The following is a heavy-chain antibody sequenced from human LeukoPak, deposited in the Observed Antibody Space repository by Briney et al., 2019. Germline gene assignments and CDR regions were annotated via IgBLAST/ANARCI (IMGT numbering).Heavy chain of an antibody. D-gene: IGHD6-13*01. Sequence: GGSLRLSCAASRFTLSSYWMHWVRQAPGEGLVWVSRIDPDGSTTNYADSVKGRFTTSRDNAKNTLYLQMNSLRAEDTALYYCTRVQAGRAGLMDVWGRGTTVTVSS. J-gene: IGHJ6*02. CDR3: TRVQAGRAGLMDV. V-gene: IGHV3-74*01. CDR1: RFTLSSYW. CDR2: IDPDGSTT.